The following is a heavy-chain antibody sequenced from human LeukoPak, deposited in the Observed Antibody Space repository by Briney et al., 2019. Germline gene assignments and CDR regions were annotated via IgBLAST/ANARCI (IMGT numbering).Heavy chain of an antibody. D-gene: IGHD3-3*01. V-gene: IGHV1-8*01. Sequence: ASVKVSCKASGYTFTSYDINWVRQATGQGLEWMGWMNPNSGNTGYAQKFQGRVTMTEDTSTDTAYMELSSLRSEDTAVYYCAIFGVREPIDYWGQGTLVTVSS. CDR3: AIFGVREPIDY. CDR2: MNPNSGNT. CDR1: GYTFTSYD. J-gene: IGHJ4*02.